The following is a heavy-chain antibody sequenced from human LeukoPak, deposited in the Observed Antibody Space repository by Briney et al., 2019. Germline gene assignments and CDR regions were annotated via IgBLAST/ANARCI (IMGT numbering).Heavy chain of an antibody. D-gene: IGHD5-18*01. Sequence: GGSWRLSCAASGLTFSSYSMNWVRQAPGKGLDGASSISSSSSYIYYADSVKGRFTISRDNAKNSLYLQMNSLRAEDTAVYYCARDGFEVGSYGYDVDYWGQGTLVTVSS. J-gene: IGHJ4*02. CDR3: ARDGFEVGSYGYDVDY. CDR2: ISSSSSYI. CDR1: GLTFSSYS. V-gene: IGHV3-21*01.